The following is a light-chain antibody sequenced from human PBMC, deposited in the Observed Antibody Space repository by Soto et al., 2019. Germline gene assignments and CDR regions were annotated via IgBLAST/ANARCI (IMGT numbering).Light chain of an antibody. CDR3: QQYNNGPPYT. J-gene: IGKJ2*01. Sequence: EIVMTQSPATLSVSPGERATLSCRASQSVNSNLAWYQQKPGQAPSLLIYGASTRATGVPARFSGSGSGTEFTLTISSVQSEDFAVYYCQQYNNGPPYTFGQGTKLEIK. CDR1: QSVNSN. CDR2: GAS. V-gene: IGKV3-15*01.